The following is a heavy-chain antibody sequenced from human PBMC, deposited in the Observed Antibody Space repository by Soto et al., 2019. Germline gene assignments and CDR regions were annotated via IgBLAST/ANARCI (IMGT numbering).Heavy chain of an antibody. CDR1: GVTFSGSA. Sequence: PGGSLRLSCAASGVTFSGSAMHWVRQASGKGLEWVGRIRSKANSYATAYAASVKGRFTISRDDSKNTAYLQMNSLKTEDTAVYYCTRRDSSSWYDPTLESDYWGQGTLVTVSS. D-gene: IGHD6-13*01. CDR2: IRSKANSYAT. CDR3: TRRDSSSWYDPTLESDY. V-gene: IGHV3-73*01. J-gene: IGHJ4*02.